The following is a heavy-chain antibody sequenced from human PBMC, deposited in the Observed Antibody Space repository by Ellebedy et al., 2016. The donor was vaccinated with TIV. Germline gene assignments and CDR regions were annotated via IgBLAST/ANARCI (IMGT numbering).Heavy chain of an antibody. CDR1: GFTFSSHA. CDR3: ARSTVINPEGDAYDI. J-gene: IGHJ3*02. D-gene: IGHD4-23*01. Sequence: PGGSLRLSCAASGFTFSSHAMSWVRQAPGKGLEWVAGVNGGGLVIAYADSVKGRFTISRDNSKNTLDLQMDSLRAEDTAVYYCARSTVINPEGDAYDIWGQGTKVTVSS. V-gene: IGHV3-23*01. CDR2: VNGGGLVI.